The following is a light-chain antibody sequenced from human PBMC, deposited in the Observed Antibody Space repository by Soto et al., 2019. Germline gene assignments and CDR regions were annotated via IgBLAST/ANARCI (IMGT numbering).Light chain of an antibody. V-gene: IGLV2-14*01. Sequence: QSALTQPASVSGSPGQSITISCTGTNSDVGGYNYVSWYQQHPGKAPKLMICEVSNRPSGVSNRFSGSKSGNTASLTISGRQAEDEADYYCSSYAISGANYVFGTGTKVTVL. J-gene: IGLJ1*01. CDR3: SSYAISGANYV. CDR1: NSDVGGYNY. CDR2: EVS.